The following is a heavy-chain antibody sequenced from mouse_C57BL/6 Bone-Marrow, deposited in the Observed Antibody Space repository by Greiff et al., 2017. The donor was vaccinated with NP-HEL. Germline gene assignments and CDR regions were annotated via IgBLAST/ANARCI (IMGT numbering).Heavy chain of an antibody. CDR1: GYTFTSYT. J-gene: IGHJ1*03. CDR3: ARSGSSPYWYFDV. D-gene: IGHD1-1*01. V-gene: IGHV1-4*01. CDR2: INPSSGYT. Sequence: SGAELARPGASVKMSCKASGYTFTSYTMHWVKQRPGQGLEWIGYINPSSGYTKYNQKFKDKATLTADKSSSTAYMQLSSLTSEDSAVYYCARSGSSPYWYFDVWGTGTTVTVSS.